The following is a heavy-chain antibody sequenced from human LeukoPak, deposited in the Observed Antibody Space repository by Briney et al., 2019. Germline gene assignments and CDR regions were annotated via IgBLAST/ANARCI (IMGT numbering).Heavy chain of an antibody. CDR3: AFRLRDYVWGSYSD. J-gene: IGHJ4*02. CDR1: GFTFSSHA. CDR2: ISGSGGST. V-gene: IGHV3-23*01. D-gene: IGHD3-16*01. Sequence: GGSLRLSCAASGFTFSSHALSWLRQAPGKGLEWVSTISGSGGSTYYADSVKGRFTISRDNSKNTLYVQMSSLRADDTAVYYCAFRLRDYVWGSYSDWGQGTLASVSS.